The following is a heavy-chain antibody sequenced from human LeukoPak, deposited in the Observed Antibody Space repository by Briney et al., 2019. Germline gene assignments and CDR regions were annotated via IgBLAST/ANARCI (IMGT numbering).Heavy chain of an antibody. V-gene: IGHV3-11*01. CDR3: CGRPWLLFLIEYYYYYMDV. D-gene: IGHD5-12*01. CDR1: GFTFSDYY. Sequence: PGGSLRLSCAASGFTFSDYYMSWIRQAPGKGLEWVSYISSSGSTIYYADSVKGRFTISRDNAKNLLYLQMNSLRAEDTAVYYCCGRPWLLFLIEYYYYYMDVWGKGTTVTVSS. J-gene: IGHJ6*03. CDR2: ISSSGSTI.